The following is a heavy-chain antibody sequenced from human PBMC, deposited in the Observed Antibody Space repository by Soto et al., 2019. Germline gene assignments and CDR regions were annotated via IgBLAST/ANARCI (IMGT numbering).Heavy chain of an antibody. D-gene: IGHD3-22*01. CDR1: GFTFSNYW. CDR3: ARAPDRSGSYYYFDY. Sequence: EVQLVESGGNLVQPGGSLRLSCAVSGFTFSNYWMSWVRQAPGKGLQWVASIDRDGSETYYVDSLKGRFTISRDNAENSLFLQMNTLRAEDTAVYYCARAPDRSGSYYYFDYWGQETLVTVSS. CDR2: IDRDGSET. J-gene: IGHJ4*02. V-gene: IGHV3-7*03.